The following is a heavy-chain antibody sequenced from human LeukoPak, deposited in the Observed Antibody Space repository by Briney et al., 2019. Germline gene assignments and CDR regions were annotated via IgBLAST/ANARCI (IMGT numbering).Heavy chain of an antibody. CDR3: ARDRPHNWFDP. CDR2: INNDGSYA. V-gene: IGHV3-74*01. CDR1: GIAFSNHW. Sequence: QPGGSLRLSCAASGIAFSNHWMHWVRQAPGNGLEWVSWINNDGSYAVYADSVRARFTISRDNAKNTLYLQMNSLRPEDTAVYYCARDRPHNWFDPWGQGTLVTVSS. J-gene: IGHJ5*02.